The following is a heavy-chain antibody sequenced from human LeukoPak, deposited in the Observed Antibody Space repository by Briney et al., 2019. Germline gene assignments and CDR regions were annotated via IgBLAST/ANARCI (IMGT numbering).Heavy chain of an antibody. CDR2: INPNSGGT. CDR3: AREGDCSSTSCSDYYYYYGMDV. CDR1: GYTFTGYY. J-gene: IGHJ6*02. Sequence: AASVKVSCKASGYTFTGYYMHWVRQAPGQGLEWKGWINPNSGGTNYAQKFQGRVTMTRDTSISTAYMELSRLRSDDTAVYYCAREGDCSSTSCSDYYYYYGMDVWGQGTTVTVSS. D-gene: IGHD2-2*01. V-gene: IGHV1-2*02.